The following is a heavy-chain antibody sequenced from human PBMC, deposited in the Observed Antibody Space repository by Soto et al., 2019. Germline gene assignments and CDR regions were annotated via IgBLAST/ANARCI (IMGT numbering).Heavy chain of an antibody. D-gene: IGHD2-15*01. Sequence: VKVSCKASGHNLTDYQMHWVRQAPGQGLEWMGWINPNSGATKSLQKFHDRVTVTRDTSINTAYLELSRLRYDDTAVYYCARDRGGPLVGRPVVAATRAYYGMDVWGQGTTVTVSS. J-gene: IGHJ6*02. CDR3: ARDRGGPLVGRPVVAATRAYYGMDV. V-gene: IGHV1-2*02. CDR1: GHNLTDYQ. CDR2: INPNSGAT.